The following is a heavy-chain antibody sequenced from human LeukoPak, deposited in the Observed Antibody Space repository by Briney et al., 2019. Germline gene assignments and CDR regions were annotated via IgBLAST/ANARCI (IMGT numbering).Heavy chain of an antibody. CDR1: GYTFTSYA. D-gene: IGHD1-26*01. V-gene: IGHV1-3*01. J-gene: IGHJ4*02. CDR3: AKNVPYRAIDY. CDR2: INAGNGNT. Sequence: ASVKDSCKASGYTFTSYAMHWVRQAPGQRLEWMGWINAGNGNTKYSQKFQGRVTITRDTSASTAYMELSSLRSEDTAVYYCAKNVPYRAIDYWGQGTLVTVSS.